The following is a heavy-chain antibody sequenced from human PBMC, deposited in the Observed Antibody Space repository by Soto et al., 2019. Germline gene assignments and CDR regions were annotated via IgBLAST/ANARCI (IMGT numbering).Heavy chain of an antibody. D-gene: IGHD1-7*01. CDR1: GGSISSRVYY. CDR2: IYYSGST. CDR3: ARQGNYKFWFDP. V-gene: IGHV4-39*01. Sequence: SETLSLTCTVSGGSISSRVYYWGWIRQPPGKGLEWIASIYYSGSTYSNPSLKSRVTISVDTSKNQLSLKLSSVTAADTAVYYCARQGNYKFWFDPWGQGTLVTVSS. J-gene: IGHJ5*02.